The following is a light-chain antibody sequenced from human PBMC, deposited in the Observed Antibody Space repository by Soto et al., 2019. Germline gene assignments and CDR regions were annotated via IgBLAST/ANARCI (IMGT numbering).Light chain of an antibody. CDR3: CSYTSRTTFDD. V-gene: IGLV2-14*01. CDR1: SSDVGGYNY. J-gene: IGLJ1*01. Sequence: QSALTQPASVSGSPGQSITISCNGTSSDVGGYNYVSWYQQHPVKAPKLMIYEVSNRPSGVSNRFSGSKSGNTASLTISGLQDEDEADYYCCSYTSRTTFDDFRTGPKVTV. CDR2: EVS.